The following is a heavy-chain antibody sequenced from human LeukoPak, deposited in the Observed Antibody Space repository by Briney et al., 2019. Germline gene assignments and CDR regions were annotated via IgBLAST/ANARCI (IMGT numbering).Heavy chain of an antibody. V-gene: IGHV4-34*01. CDR1: GGSFSGYY. D-gene: IGHD6-6*01. Sequence: SETLSLTCAVYGGSFSGYYWSWIRQPPGKGLEWIGEINHSGSTNYNPSLKSRVTISVDTSKNQFSLKLSSVTAADTAVYYCASQGYSSSYNWFDPWGQGTLVTVSS. CDR3: ASQGYSSSYNWFDP. J-gene: IGHJ5*02. CDR2: INHSGST.